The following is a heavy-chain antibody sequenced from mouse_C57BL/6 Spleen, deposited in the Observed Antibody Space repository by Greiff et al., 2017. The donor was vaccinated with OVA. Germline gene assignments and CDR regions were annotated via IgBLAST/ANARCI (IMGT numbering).Heavy chain of an antibody. CDR2: IWSGGST. V-gene: IGHV2-2*01. Sequence: QVQLQQSGPGLVQPSQSLSITCTVSGFSLTSYGVHWVRQSPGKGLEWLGVIWSGGSTDYNAAFISRLSISKDNSKSQVFFKMNSLQADDTAIYYCARPYGRGPPYYAMDYWGQGTSVTVSS. D-gene: IGHD2-1*01. CDR3: ARPYGRGPPYYAMDY. J-gene: IGHJ4*01. CDR1: GFSLTSYG.